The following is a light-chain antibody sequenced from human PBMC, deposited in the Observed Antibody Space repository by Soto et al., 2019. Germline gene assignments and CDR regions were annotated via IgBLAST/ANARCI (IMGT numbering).Light chain of an antibody. CDR3: QQYDNSPIT. CDR2: GAS. CDR1: QTVIHNY. V-gene: IGKV3-20*01. J-gene: IGKJ5*01. Sequence: EIVLTQSPDTLSLSPGETATLSCRASQTVIHNYLAWYQQKPGQAPRLLIYGASSRATGIPDRFSGTGSETDFTLTISRLEPEDFAVYYCQQYDNSPITFGQGTRLEIK.